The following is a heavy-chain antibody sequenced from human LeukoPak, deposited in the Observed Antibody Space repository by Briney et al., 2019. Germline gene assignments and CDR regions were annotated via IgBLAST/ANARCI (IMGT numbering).Heavy chain of an antibody. J-gene: IGHJ3*02. CDR3: ARGFI. CDR2: INHSGST. V-gene: IGHV4-34*01. CDR1: GFTFSTYS. Sequence: GSLRLSCAASGFTFSTYSMSWVRQAPGKGLEWIGEINHSGSTNYNPSLKSRVTISVDTSKNQFSLKLSSVTAADTAVYYCARGFIWGQGTMVTVSS.